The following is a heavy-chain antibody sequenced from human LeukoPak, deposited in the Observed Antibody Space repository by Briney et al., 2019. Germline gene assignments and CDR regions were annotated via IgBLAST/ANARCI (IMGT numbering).Heavy chain of an antibody. CDR1: GYTFTSYG. D-gene: IGHD2-15*01. Sequence: ASVKVSCKASGYTFTSYGISWVRQAPGQGLEWMGWMNPNSGNTGYAQKFQGRVTITRNTSISTAYMELSSLRSEDTAVYYCARTSRPYCSGGSCYNQIYYYYYMDVWGKGTTVTVSS. CDR3: ARTSRPYCSGGSCYNQIYYYYYMDV. CDR2: MNPNSGNT. V-gene: IGHV1-8*03. J-gene: IGHJ6*03.